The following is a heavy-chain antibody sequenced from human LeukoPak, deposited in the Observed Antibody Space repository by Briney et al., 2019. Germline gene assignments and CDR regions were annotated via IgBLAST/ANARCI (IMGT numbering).Heavy chain of an antibody. CDR2: INSDGSGT. CDR3: ARSSALYYDSSGYYDY. CDR1: GFTFSSYW. V-gene: IGHV3-74*01. J-gene: IGHJ4*02. D-gene: IGHD3-22*01. Sequence: GGSLRLSCAASGFTFSSYWMHWVRQAPGKGPVWVSRINSDGSGTTYADSVKGRFTISRDNAKNTLYLQMNSLRAEDMAVYYCARSSALYYDSSGYYDYWGQGTLVTVSS.